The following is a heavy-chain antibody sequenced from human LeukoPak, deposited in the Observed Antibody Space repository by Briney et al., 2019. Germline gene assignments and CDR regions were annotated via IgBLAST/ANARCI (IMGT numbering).Heavy chain of an antibody. D-gene: IGHD1-20*01. Sequence: SETLSLTCPVSGGSISSSSYYWGWIRHPPGKGLEWIGNIYHSGSTYYNPSLKSRVTISVDTSKNQFSLKLSSVTAADTAVYYCARAGNWNVLYYYYYMDVWGKGTTVTVSS. CDR1: GGSISSSSYY. CDR2: IYHSGST. V-gene: IGHV4-39*07. J-gene: IGHJ6*03. CDR3: ARAGNWNVLYYYYYMDV.